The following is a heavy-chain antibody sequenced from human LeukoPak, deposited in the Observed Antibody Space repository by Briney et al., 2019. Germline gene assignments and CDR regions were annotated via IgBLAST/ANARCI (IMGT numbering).Heavy chain of an antibody. D-gene: IGHD1-14*01. CDR1: GVSISSDY. CDR3: ARGKVAVGADPNRFLAYVWAGWFDP. J-gene: IGHJ5*02. CDR2: MNYRRIS. V-gene: IGHV4-59*01. Sequence: AETLSLTCSVSGVSISSDYWSWIRQPPGKGLEWIGYMNYRRISNYNASLKTRLSTSLHTSGNQLSLNLNTVAAADSAIYYCARGKVAVGADPNRFLAYVWAGWFDPWGQGTLATVSS.